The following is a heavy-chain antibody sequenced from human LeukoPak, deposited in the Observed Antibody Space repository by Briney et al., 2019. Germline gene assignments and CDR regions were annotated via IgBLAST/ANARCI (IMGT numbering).Heavy chain of an antibody. J-gene: IGHJ4*02. D-gene: IGHD3-22*01. CDR1: GFTFSNSA. CDR3: AKGLGIYDDRSYYFDY. CDR2: ISGSGART. Sequence: GGSLRLSCAASGFTFSNSAMSWVRQAPGKGLEWVSAISGSGARTYYADSVKGRFTISRDNSKNTLYLQMNSLRAEDTAVYYRAKGLGIYDDRSYYFDYWGQGTLVTVSS. V-gene: IGHV3-23*01.